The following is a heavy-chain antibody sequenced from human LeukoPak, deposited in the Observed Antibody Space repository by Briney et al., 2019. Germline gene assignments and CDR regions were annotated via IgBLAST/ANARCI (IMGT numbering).Heavy chain of an antibody. Sequence: ASVKVSCKAPGYTFTSYDINWVRQATGQGLEWMGWMNPNSGNTGYAQKFQGRVTMTRNTSISTAYMELSSLRSEDTAVYYCARGTRKVEGFGELFYYYYYYMDVWGKGTTVTVSS. J-gene: IGHJ6*03. D-gene: IGHD3-10*01. CDR3: ARGTRKVEGFGELFYYYYYYMDV. CDR2: MNPNSGNT. CDR1: GYTFTSYD. V-gene: IGHV1-8*01.